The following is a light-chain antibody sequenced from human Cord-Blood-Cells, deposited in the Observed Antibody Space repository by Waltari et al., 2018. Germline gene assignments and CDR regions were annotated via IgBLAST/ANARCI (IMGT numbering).Light chain of an antibody. V-gene: IGLV2-14*03. J-gene: IGLJ1*01. CDR1: SSDVGGYNY. Sequence: QSALTQPPSVTGSPGQSITIPCTGPSSDVGGYNYVSWYQQHPGKAPKLMIYDVSNRPSGVSNRFSGSKSGNTASLTISGLQAEDEADYYCSSYTSSSTRVFGTGTKVTVL. CDR3: SSYTSSSTRV. CDR2: DVS.